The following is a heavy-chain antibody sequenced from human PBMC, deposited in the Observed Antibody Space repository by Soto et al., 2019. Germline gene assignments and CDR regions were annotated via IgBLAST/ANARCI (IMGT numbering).Heavy chain of an antibody. D-gene: IGHD2-21*02. J-gene: IGHJ4*02. CDR3: ARDPPHCGGDCYRYFDY. CDR2: ISYDGSNK. Sequence: QVQLVESGGGVVQPGRSLRLSCAASGFTFSSYAMHWVRQAPGKGLEWVAVISYDGSNKYYADSVKGRFTISRDNSKNTLYLQMNSLRAEDTAVYYCARDPPHCGGDCYRYFDYWGQGTLVTVSS. V-gene: IGHV3-30-3*01. CDR1: GFTFSSYA.